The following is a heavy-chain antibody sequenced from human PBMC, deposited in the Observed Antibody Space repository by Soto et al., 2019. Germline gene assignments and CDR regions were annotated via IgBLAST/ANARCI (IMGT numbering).Heavy chain of an antibody. Sequence: QVQLVQSGAEVKQPGSSVKVSCKASGGPFSRYAFTWVRQAPGQGLEWMGGMAPFSATADYAQKFQGRITITADESTSTAYLEHRSLESDDTAVYFCATSLGAPTWFDPWGQETMVIVSS. J-gene: IGHJ5*02. CDR3: ATSLGAPTWFDP. CDR1: GGPFSRYA. CDR2: MAPFSATA. V-gene: IGHV1-69*12. D-gene: IGHD1-26*01.